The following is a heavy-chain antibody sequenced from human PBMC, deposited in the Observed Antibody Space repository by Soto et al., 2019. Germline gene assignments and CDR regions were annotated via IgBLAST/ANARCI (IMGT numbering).Heavy chain of an antibody. V-gene: IGHV4-34*01. CDR1: GGSFSGYY. D-gene: IGHD3-10*01. CDR2: INHSGST. CDR3: ARVYYYGSGSYYSFYFDY. J-gene: IGHJ4*02. Sequence: SETLSLTCAVYGGSFSGYYWSWIHQPPGKGLEWIGEINHSGSTNYNPSLKSRVTISVDTSKNQFSLKLSSVTAADTAVYYCARVYYYGSGSYYSFYFDYWGQGTLVTVSS.